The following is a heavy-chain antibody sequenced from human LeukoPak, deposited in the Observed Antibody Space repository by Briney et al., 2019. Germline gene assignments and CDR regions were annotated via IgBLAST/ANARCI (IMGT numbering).Heavy chain of an antibody. D-gene: IGHD3-22*01. V-gene: IGHV4-31*03. CDR1: GGSISSGGYY. Sequence: SQTLSLTCTVSGGSISSGGYYWSWIRQHPGKGLEWIGYIYYSGSTYYNPSLKSRVTISVDASKNQFSLKLSSVTAADTAVYYCASATYYYDSSGYNYYFDYWGQGTLVTVSS. CDR3: ASATYYYDSSGYNYYFDY. CDR2: IYYSGST. J-gene: IGHJ4*02.